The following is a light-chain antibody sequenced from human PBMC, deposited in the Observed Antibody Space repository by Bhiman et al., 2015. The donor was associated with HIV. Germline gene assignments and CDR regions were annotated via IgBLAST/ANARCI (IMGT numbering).Light chain of an antibody. CDR2: GNN. Sequence: QSVLTQPPSVSGAPGQRVTISCTGSSSNIGAGYDVHWFQQLPGTAPKLLIFGNNIRPSGVPDRFSGSKSGTSASLAITGLQSEDEAEYYCCSKGDTHIYFFGTGTKVNVL. CDR3: CSKGDTHIYF. CDR1: SSNIGAGYD. J-gene: IGLJ1*01. V-gene: IGLV1-40*01.